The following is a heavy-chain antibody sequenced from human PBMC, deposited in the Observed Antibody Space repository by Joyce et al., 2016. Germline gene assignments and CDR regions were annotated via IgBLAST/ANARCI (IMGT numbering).Heavy chain of an antibody. CDR3: ARAMTAVVAYTLRDGFDV. CDR2: IGASGSGI. J-gene: IGHJ3*01. CDR1: HRLSNKFV. Sequence: EMQLEESGGTLVHPGGSLGLSCKVFHRLSNKFVLAWVRPAPGKGLEWVSAIGASGSGIYYADSVKGRFSISRDNSNNMMYLQMTSLQIEDTATYFCARAMTAVVAYTLRDGFDVWGQGTLVAVSS. V-gene: IGHV3-23*04. D-gene: IGHD2-15*01.